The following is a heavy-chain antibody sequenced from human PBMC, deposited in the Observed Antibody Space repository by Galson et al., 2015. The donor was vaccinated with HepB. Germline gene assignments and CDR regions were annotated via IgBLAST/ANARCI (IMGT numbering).Heavy chain of an antibody. CDR1: GGTFSSYA. V-gene: IGHV1-69*13. CDR2: IIPIFGTA. CDR3: ARAPGITGTGIRYYYYYMDV. J-gene: IGHJ6*03. D-gene: IGHD1-7*01. Sequence: SVKVSCKASGGTFSSYAISWVRQAPGQGLEWMGGIIPIFGTANYAQKFQGRVTITADESTSTAYMELSSLRSEDTAVYYCARAPGITGTGIRYYYYYMDVWGKGTTVTVSS.